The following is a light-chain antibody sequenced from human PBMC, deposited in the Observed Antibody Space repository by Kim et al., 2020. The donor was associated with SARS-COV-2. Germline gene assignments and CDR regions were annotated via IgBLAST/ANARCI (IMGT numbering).Light chain of an antibody. V-gene: IGLV3-21*04. CDR2: YDT. J-gene: IGLJ3*02. CDR3: QVWDSSSDHPV. CDR1: NIGGKI. Sequence: APGKTARMTCGGNNIGGKIVHWYRQKPGQAPALVIFYDTDRPSGIPERMSGSNSGNTATLTISWVEAGDEADYYCQVWDSSSDHPVFGGGTQLTVL.